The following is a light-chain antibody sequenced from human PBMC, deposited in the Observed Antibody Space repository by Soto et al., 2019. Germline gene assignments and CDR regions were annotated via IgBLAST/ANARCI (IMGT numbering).Light chain of an antibody. J-gene: IGKJ1*01. CDR1: QTISSW. V-gene: IGKV1-5*03. CDR2: KAS. Sequence: DIQMTQSPSTLSGSVGDRVTITCRASQTISSWLAWYQQKPGEAPKLLIYKASSLESGVPSRFSGSGSGTEFTLTISSLQPDDFATYYCQQYNSYSWTFGQGTKVDIK. CDR3: QQYNSYSWT.